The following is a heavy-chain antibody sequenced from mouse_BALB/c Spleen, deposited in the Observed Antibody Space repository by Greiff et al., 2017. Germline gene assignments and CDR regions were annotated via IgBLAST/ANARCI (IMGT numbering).Heavy chain of an antibody. CDR1: GYTFTSYW. D-gene: IGHD2-14*01. CDR3: TRQAYRYVYFDY. J-gene: IGHJ2*01. V-gene: IGHV1S127*01. Sequence: VQLQQPGAELVKPGASVKMSCKASGYTFTSYWMHWVKQRPGQGLEWIGVIDPSDSYTSYNQKFKGKATLTVDTSSSTAYMQLSSLTSEDSAVYYCTRQAYRYVYFDYWGQGTTLTVSS. CDR2: IDPSDSYT.